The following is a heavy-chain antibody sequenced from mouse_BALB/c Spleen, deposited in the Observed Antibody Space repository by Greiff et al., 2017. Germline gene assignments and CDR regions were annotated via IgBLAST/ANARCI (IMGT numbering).Heavy chain of an antibody. CDR2: ISSGGST. J-gene: IGHJ2*01. CDR1: GFTFSSYA. D-gene: IGHD1-1*01. CDR3: ARGVTTGFDY. Sequence: DVKLVESGGGLVKPGGSLKLSCAASGFTFSSYAMSWVRQTPEKRLEWVASISSGGSTYYPDSVKGRFTISRDNARNILYLQMSSLRSEDTAMYYCARGVTTGFDYWGQGTTLTVSS. V-gene: IGHV5-6-5*01.